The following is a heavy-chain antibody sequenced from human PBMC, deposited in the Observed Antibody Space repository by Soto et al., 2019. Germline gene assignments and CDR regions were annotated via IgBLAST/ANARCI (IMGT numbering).Heavy chain of an antibody. CDR2: IYHSGST. D-gene: IGHD6-13*01. J-gene: IGHJ6*02. CDR1: GGSISSSNW. V-gene: IGHV4-4*02. CDR3: AGGSSSTDKGYYYYGMDV. Sequence: QVQLQESGPGLVKPSGTLSLTCAVSGGSISSSNWWSWVRQPPGKGLEWIGEIYHSGSTNYNPSLKSRVTISVAKSKNQFSLKLSSVTAADTAVYYCAGGSSSTDKGYYYYGMDVWGQGTTVTVSS.